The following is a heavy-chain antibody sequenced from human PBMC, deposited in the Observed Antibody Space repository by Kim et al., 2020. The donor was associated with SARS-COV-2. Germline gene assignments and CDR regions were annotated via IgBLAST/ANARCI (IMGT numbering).Heavy chain of an antibody. Sequence: GGSLRLSCAASGFTVNNAWMSWVRQAPGKGLEWVGQIKSEIHGGTTDYATPVKDRVTISRDYSKNTLYLQVNSLKADDTAVYYCAATNSGRLGGLDVWGQGTTVTVSS. V-gene: IGHV3-15*01. D-gene: IGHD1-1*01. CDR3: AATNSGRLGGLDV. J-gene: IGHJ6*02. CDR1: GFTVNNAW. CDR2: IKSEIHGGTT.